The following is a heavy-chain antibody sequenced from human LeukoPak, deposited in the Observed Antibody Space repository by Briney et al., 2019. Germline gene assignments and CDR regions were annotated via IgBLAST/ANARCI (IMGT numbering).Heavy chain of an antibody. J-gene: IGHJ4*02. V-gene: IGHV3-23*01. D-gene: IGHD3-10*01. CDR2: ISGSGGNT. Sequence: GGSLRLSCAASGFTFSSYVMSWVRQAPGKGLEWVSAISGSGGNTYYADSVKGRFTISRDKSKNTLYLQMNSLRAEDTAVYYCAREMEGDYGSGTFFDLWGQGNMVTVSS. CDR1: GFTFSSYV. CDR3: AREMEGDYGSGTFFDL.